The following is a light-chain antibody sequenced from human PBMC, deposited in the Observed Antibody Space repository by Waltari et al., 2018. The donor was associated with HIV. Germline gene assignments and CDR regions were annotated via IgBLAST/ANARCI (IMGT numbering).Light chain of an antibody. V-gene: IGKV1-9*01. CDR3: QQVNGYPLT. J-gene: IGKJ4*01. CDR1: QNIYSY. Sequence: EIQLTQSPSFLSASVGDRVTITCRASQNIYSYLAWYQQKPGRAPQVLIYATSTLQSGVPSRFSGSGSGTEFALTITNLQPDDFATYYCQQVNGYPLTFGGGTTVEI. CDR2: ATS.